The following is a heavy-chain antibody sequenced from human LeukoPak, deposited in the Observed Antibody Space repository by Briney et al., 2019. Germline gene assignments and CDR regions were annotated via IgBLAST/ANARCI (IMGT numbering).Heavy chain of an antibody. CDR1: GFTPSSYE. D-gene: IGHD2-8*01. V-gene: IGHV3-48*03. J-gene: IGHJ6*02. CDR2: ISSSGSSI. Sequence: GGSLRLSCAASGFTPSSYEMNWVRQAPGKGLEWVSYISSSGSSIYYADSVQGRFSISRDNAKNSLYLHMNSLRAEDTAVYYCARSAVWAGMDVWGRGTTVSVSS. CDR3: ARSAVWAGMDV.